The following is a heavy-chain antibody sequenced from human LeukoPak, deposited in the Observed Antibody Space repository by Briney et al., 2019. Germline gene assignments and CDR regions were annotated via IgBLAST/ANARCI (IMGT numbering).Heavy chain of an antibody. Sequence: SETLSLTCTVSGGSNSSYYWSWIRQPAGKGLEWIGRIYTSGSTNYNPSLKSRVTMSVDTSKNQFSLKLSSVTAADTAVYYCARDRWGGGSGYYYYYYGMDVWGQGTTVTVSS. CDR2: IYTSGST. V-gene: IGHV4-4*07. J-gene: IGHJ6*02. CDR1: GGSNSSYY. D-gene: IGHD2-15*01. CDR3: ARDRWGGGSGYYYYYYGMDV.